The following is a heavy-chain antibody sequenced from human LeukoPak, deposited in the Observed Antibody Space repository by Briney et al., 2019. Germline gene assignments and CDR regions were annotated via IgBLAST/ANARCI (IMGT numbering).Heavy chain of an antibody. CDR1: GGTFSSYA. CDR2: ISAYNGNT. CDR3: ARESSSSWYGGNYYGMDV. V-gene: IGHV1-18*01. Sequence: GASVKVSCKASGGTFSSYAISWVRQAPGQGLEWMGWISAYNGNTNCAQKLQGRVTMTTDTSTSTAYMELRSLRSDDTAVYYCARESSSSWYGGNYYGMDVWGQGTTVTVSS. J-gene: IGHJ6*02. D-gene: IGHD6-13*01.